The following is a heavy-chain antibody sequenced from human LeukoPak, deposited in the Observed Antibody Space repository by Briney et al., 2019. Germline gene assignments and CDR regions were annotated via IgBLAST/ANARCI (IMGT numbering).Heavy chain of an antibody. CDR3: ARWVRFCSSTSCTFYGMGV. CDR1: GFTFSSYS. CDR2: ISSSSSTI. Sequence: GRSLRLSCAASGFTFSSYSMNWVRQAPGKGLECVSYISSSSSTIYYADSVKGRFTISRDNAKNSLYLQMNSLRDEDTAVYYCARWVRFCSSTSCTFYGMGVWGQGTTVTVSS. J-gene: IGHJ6*02. D-gene: IGHD2-2*01. V-gene: IGHV3-48*02.